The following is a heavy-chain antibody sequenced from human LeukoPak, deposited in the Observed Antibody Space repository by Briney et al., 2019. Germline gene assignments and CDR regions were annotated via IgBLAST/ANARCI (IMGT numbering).Heavy chain of an antibody. V-gene: IGHV3-48*02. CDR1: GFTFSTYA. CDR3: ARVRTFCSGGSCYFDY. Sequence: GGSLRLSCAASGFTFSTYAMNWVRQAPGEGLEWVAYISSSGSTIYYADSVKGRFTISRDNAKNSLYLQMNSLRDDDTAVYYCARVRTFCSGGSCYFDYWGQGTLVTVSS. J-gene: IGHJ4*02. D-gene: IGHD2-15*01. CDR2: ISSSGSTI.